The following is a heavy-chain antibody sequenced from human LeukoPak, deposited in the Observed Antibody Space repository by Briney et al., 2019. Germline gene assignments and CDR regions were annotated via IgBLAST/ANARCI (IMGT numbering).Heavy chain of an antibody. CDR1: GGTLSSYA. D-gene: IGHD4-17*01. CDR3: ARASGDHFDY. Sequence: SVKVSCKASGGTLSSYAISWVRQAPGQGLEWMGRIIPIFGIANYAQKFQGRVTITADKSTSTAYMELSSLRSEDTAVYYCARASGDHFDYWGQGTLVTVSS. V-gene: IGHV1-69*04. J-gene: IGHJ4*02. CDR2: IIPIFGIA.